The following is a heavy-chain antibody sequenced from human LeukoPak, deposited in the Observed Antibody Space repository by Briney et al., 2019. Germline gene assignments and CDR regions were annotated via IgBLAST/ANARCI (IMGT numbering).Heavy chain of an antibody. CDR2: IWFDGTYE. V-gene: IGHV3-33*06. CDR3: AKERDYAEDMDV. Sequence: GGSLRLSCAASGLTFSSYGMHWVRRAPGKGLEWVALIWFDGTYEYYADSVKGRFTISRVNSNKTLYLQMNSLRAEDTAVYYCAKERDYAEDMDVWGKGTTVTVSS. CDR1: GLTFSSYG. J-gene: IGHJ6*03. D-gene: IGHD4-17*01.